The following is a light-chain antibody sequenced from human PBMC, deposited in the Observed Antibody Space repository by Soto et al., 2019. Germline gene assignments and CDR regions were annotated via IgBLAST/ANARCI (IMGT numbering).Light chain of an antibody. CDR1: QSVSNNF. J-gene: IGKJ5*01. Sequence: EIVLTQFSGTLSLSPGQRVTLSCRASQSVSNNFLAWYQQKPGQAPRLLISGASTRATGIPDRFRGSGSGTDITLTISRLEPEDFAIYYCQQYGGSPITFGQGTRLEIK. CDR2: GAS. CDR3: QQYGGSPIT. V-gene: IGKV3-20*01.